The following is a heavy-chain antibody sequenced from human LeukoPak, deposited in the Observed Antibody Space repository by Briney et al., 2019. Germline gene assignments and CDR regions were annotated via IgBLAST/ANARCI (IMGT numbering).Heavy chain of an antibody. Sequence: GGSLRLSCAASGFTFSTYWMSWVRQAPGKGLEWVSAISGSGGGTYYADSVKGRFTISRDNAKNTLYLQMNSLRAEDTAVYYCARALTIFGVVNGMDVWGQGTTVTVSS. CDR3: ARALTIFGVVNGMDV. CDR2: ISGSGGGT. J-gene: IGHJ6*02. D-gene: IGHD3-3*01. V-gene: IGHV3-23*01. CDR1: GFTFSTYW.